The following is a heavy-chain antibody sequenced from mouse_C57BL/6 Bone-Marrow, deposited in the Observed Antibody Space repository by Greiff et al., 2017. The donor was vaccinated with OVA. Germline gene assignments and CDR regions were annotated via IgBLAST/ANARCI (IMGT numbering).Heavy chain of an antibody. Sequence: EVKLVESEGGLVQPGSSMKLSCTASGFTFSDYYMAWVRQVPEKGLEWVANINYDGSSTYYLDSLKSRFIISRDNAKNILYLQMSSLKSEDTATYYCARGVGITTVRAANYYALDYWGQGTSVTVSS. CDR1: GFTFSDYY. CDR3: ARGVGITTVRAANYYALDY. CDR2: INYDGSST. D-gene: IGHD1-1*01. J-gene: IGHJ4*01. V-gene: IGHV5-16*01.